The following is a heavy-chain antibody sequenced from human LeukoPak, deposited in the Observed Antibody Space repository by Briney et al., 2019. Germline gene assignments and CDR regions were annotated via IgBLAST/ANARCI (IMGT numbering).Heavy chain of an antibody. V-gene: IGHV4-4*07. CDR3: ARDVDCGYTSCYFPLDV. D-gene: IGHD2-2*01. CDR2: VYNSGNT. J-gene: IGHJ6*02. Sequence: GSLRLSCAASGFTFSLYAMNWIRQPAGKGLEWIGRVYNSGNTNYNPSLKSRVTTSIDTSRNQFSLRLTSVTAADTAVYYCARDVDCGYTSCYFPLDVWGQGTTVTVSS. CDR1: GFTFSLYA.